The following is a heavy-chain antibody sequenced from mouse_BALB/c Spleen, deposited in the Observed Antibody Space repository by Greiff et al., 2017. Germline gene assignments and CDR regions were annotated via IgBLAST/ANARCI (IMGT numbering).Heavy chain of an antibody. D-gene: IGHD2-4*01. J-gene: IGHJ4*01. CDR2: IYPGNVNT. V-gene: IGHV1S56*01. CDR3: ARCYDYDPYAMDD. Sequence: QVQLQPSGPELVKPGASVRISCKASGYTFTSYYIHWVKQRPGPGLEWIGWIYPGNVNTKYNEKFKGKATLTADKSSSTAYMQLSSMTSEDSAVYFCARCYDYDPYAMDDWGQGTSGTVSS. CDR1: GYTFTSYY.